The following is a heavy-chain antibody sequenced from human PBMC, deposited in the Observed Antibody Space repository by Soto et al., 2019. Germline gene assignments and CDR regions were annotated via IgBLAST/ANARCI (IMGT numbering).Heavy chain of an antibody. V-gene: IGHV1-18*01. CDR1: GYTFANYG. J-gene: IGHJ6*02. CDR3: ARDFEGAAAGYYCYYGMDV. Sequence: ASVKVSCKASGYTFANYGIGWVRQAPGQGLEWMGWISVYNANTNYAQKFQGRVTITADKSTSTAYMELSSLRSEDTAVYYCARDFEGAAAGYYCYYGMDVWGQGTTVTVSS. CDR2: ISVYNANT. D-gene: IGHD6-13*01.